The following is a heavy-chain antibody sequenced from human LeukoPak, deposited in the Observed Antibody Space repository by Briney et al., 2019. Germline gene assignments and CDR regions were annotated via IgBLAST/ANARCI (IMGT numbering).Heavy chain of an antibody. CDR3: ARVRAGCSSTSCYTLDWFDP. Sequence: SETLSLTCTVSGGSISSYYWSWIRQPAGKGLEWIGRIYTSGSTNYNPSLKSRVTISVDTSKNQFSLKLSSVTAADTAVYYCARVRAGCSSTSCYTLDWFDPWGQGTLVTVSS. CDR2: IYTSGST. J-gene: IGHJ5*02. CDR1: GGSISSYY. V-gene: IGHV4-4*07. D-gene: IGHD2-2*02.